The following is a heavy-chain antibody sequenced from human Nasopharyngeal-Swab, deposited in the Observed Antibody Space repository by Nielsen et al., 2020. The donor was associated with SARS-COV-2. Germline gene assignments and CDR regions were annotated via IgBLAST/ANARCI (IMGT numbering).Heavy chain of an antibody. CDR1: GGSISSSSYY. D-gene: IGHD6-13*01. CDR2: IYYSGST. V-gene: IGHV4-39*01. CDR3: ARQGSSSWASYYYYGMDV. Sequence: GSLRLSCTVSGGSISSSSYYWVWIRQPPGKGLEWIGNIYYSGSTYYNPSLKRRVTISVDTSKNQFSLKLSSVTAADTAVYFCARQGSSSWASYYYYGMDVWGQGTAVTVSS. J-gene: IGHJ6*02.